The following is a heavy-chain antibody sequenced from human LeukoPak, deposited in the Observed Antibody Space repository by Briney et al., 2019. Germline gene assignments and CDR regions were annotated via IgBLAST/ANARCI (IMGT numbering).Heavy chain of an antibody. CDR1: GFTVSSNY. Sequence: GGSLRLSCAASGFTVSSNYMSWVRQAPGKGLEWVSVIYSGGSTYYADSVKGRFTISRDNSKNTLYLQMNSLRAEDTAVYYCARSMRYYYDSSGYYPYFDYWGQGTLVTVSS. J-gene: IGHJ4*02. V-gene: IGHV3-66*01. CDR2: IYSGGST. D-gene: IGHD3-22*01. CDR3: ARSMRYYYDSSGYYPYFDY.